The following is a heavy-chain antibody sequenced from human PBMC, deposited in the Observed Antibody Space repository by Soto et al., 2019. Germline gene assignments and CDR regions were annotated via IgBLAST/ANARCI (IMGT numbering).Heavy chain of an antibody. CDR2: IWYDGSNK. CDR3: ARDLYRRRSHAAAFDY. J-gene: IGHJ4*02. V-gene: IGHV3-33*01. Sequence: HPGASLRLSCASSGFTFSTYGMHWVRQAPGKGLEWVAVIWYDGSNKYYADSVKGRFTISRDNSKNTLYLQMNSLRAEDTAVYYCARDLYRRRSHAAAFDYWGQGT. D-gene: IGHD3-16*01. CDR1: GFTFSTYG.